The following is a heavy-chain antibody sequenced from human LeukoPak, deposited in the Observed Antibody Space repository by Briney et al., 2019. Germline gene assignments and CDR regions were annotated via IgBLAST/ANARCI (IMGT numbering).Heavy chain of an antibody. Sequence: KPSETLSLTCAVYGGSFSGYYWGWIRQPPGKGLEWIGSIYYSGTTYYIPSLKSRVTISVDTSKNQFSLKLTSVTAADTAVYYCARAHYYYHYMDVWGKGTTVTVSS. CDR3: ARAHYYYHYMDV. CDR2: IYYSGTT. J-gene: IGHJ6*03. V-gene: IGHV4-39*01. CDR1: GGSFSGYY.